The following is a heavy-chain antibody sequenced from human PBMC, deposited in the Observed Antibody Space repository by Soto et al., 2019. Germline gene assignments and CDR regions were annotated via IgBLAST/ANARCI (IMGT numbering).Heavy chain of an antibody. J-gene: IGHJ4*02. V-gene: IGHV3-11*06. CDR1: GFPFSYYY. D-gene: IGHD2-21*01. CDR2: ISPKSTYR. CDR3: VRGGGGGLFEH. Sequence: GGSLRLSCPTSGFPFSYYYMSWIRQAPGKGLEWLSHISPKSTYRNYADSVKGRFTISRDNTKSSLFLQMNSLGVEDTAVYYCVRGGGGGLFEHWGQGVLVTVSS.